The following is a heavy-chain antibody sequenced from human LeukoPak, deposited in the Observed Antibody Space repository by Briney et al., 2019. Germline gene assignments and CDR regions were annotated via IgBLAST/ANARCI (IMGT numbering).Heavy chain of an antibody. Sequence: GGSLRLSCAASGFTFSSYAMSWVRQAPGKGLEWVANIKQDGSEKYYADSVKGRFTISRDNAKNSLYLQMNSLRAEDTAVYYCARGNSGSGMYWGQGTLVTVSS. V-gene: IGHV3-7*01. D-gene: IGHD6-19*01. J-gene: IGHJ4*02. CDR2: IKQDGSEK. CDR1: GFTFSSYA. CDR3: ARGNSGSGMY.